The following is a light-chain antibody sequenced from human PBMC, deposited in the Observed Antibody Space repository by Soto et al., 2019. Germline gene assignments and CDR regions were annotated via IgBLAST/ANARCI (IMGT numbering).Light chain of an antibody. CDR3: HQHYNWLT. Sequence: IVLTQSPATLSLSPGERATLSCRARETVSTYLSWYQHKPGQAPRLLIYGASKRATGIPARFSGSGSGTYFTLTISSLEPEDSAVYYCHQHYNWLTFGGGTKVEIK. CDR1: ETVSTY. CDR2: GAS. V-gene: IGKV3-11*01. J-gene: IGKJ4*01.